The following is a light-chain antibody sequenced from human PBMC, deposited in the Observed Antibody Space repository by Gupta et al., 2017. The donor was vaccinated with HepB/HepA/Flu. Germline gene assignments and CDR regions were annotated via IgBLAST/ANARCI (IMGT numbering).Light chain of an antibody. CDR3: SSYTTSSTYV. CDR1: SSDIGSYNR. V-gene: IGLV2-18*02. J-gene: IGLJ1*01. CDR2: EVD. Sequence: QSALTQLPSVSGSPGQSVTISCTGTSSDIGSYNRVSWYQQSPGTAPKLIIYEVDNRPSGVPDRFSGSKSGNTASLTISGLQTEDEADYYCSSYTTSSTYVFGIGTKVTVL.